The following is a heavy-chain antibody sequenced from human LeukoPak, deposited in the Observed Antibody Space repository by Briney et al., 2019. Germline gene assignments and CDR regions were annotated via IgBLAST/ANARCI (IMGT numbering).Heavy chain of an antibody. CDR1: GFTFSTYA. V-gene: IGHV3-23*01. CDR3: ASQYYTRGYFDY. D-gene: IGHD1-26*01. CDR2: ISGSGGST. J-gene: IGHJ4*02. Sequence: GGSLRLSCAASGFTFSTYAMSWVRQAPGKGLDWLSAISGSGGSTYYADSVKGRFTISRDNSKNTLYLQLDSLRSDDTAVYYCASQYYTRGYFDYWGQGTLVTVSS.